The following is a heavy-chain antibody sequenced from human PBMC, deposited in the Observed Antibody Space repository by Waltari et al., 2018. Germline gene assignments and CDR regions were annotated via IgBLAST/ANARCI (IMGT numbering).Heavy chain of an antibody. CDR1: GGSISSGDYY. CDR2: IYYSGST. CDR3: ARGGSGYCSGGSCYGLDY. Sequence: QVQLQESGPGLVKPSQTLSLTCTVSGGSISSGDYYWSWIRQPPGKGLEWIGYIYYSGSTYYNPSLKSRVTISVDTSKNQFSLKLSSVTAADTAVYYCARGGSGYCSGGSCYGLDYWGQGTLVTVSS. V-gene: IGHV4-30-4*08. D-gene: IGHD2-15*01. J-gene: IGHJ4*02.